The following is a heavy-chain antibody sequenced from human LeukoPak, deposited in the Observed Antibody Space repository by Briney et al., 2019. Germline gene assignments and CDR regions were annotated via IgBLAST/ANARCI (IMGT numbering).Heavy chain of an antibody. CDR2: IIPILGIA. J-gene: IGHJ2*01. CDR1: GGTFSSYA. D-gene: IGHD3-22*01. V-gene: IGHV1-69*04. Sequence: SVKVSCKASGGTFSSYAISWVRQAPGQGLEWMGRIIPILGIANYAQKFQGRVTITADKSTSTAYMELSSLRSEDTAVYYCARLTYYYDSTGWYFDLWGRGTLVTVSS. CDR3: ARLTYYYDSTGWYFDL.